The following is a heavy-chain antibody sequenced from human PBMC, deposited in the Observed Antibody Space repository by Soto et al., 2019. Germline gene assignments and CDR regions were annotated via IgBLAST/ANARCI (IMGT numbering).Heavy chain of an antibody. CDR1: GFTFSSYG. Sequence: GGSLRLSCAASGFTFSSYGMHWVRQAPGKGLEWVAVISHDGSNKYYADSVKGRFTISRDNSKNTLYLQMNSLRAEDTAVYYCAKDPGNWMIEAVGAFDIWGQGTMVTVSS. J-gene: IGHJ3*02. V-gene: IGHV3-30*18. D-gene: IGHD1-20*01. CDR3: AKDPGNWMIEAVGAFDI. CDR2: ISHDGSNK.